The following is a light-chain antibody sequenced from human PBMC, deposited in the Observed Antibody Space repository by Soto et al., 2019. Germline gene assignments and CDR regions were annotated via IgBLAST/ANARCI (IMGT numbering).Light chain of an antibody. CDR3: QQYNSYWT. J-gene: IGKJ1*01. Sequence: DIQMTQSPSSLSASFGDRVIITCRASQSISSWLAWYQQKPGKAPKLLIYDASSLESGVPSRFSGSGSGTEFTLTISSLQPDDFATYYCQQYNSYWTFGQGTKVDIK. V-gene: IGKV1-5*01. CDR2: DAS. CDR1: QSISSW.